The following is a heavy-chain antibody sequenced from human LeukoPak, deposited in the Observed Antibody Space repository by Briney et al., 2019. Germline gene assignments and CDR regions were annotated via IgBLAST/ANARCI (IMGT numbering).Heavy chain of an antibody. CDR2: IKQDGSEK. D-gene: IGHD1-7*01. J-gene: IGHJ3*02. CDR1: GFTFSSYA. Sequence: GGSLRLSCAASGFTFSSYAMSWVRQAPGKGLEWVANIKQDGSEKYYVDSVKGRFTISRDNSKNTLYLQMNSLRAEDTAVYYCARCPERITGTTDAFDIWGQGTMVTVSS. CDR3: ARCPERITGTTDAFDI. V-gene: IGHV3-7*01.